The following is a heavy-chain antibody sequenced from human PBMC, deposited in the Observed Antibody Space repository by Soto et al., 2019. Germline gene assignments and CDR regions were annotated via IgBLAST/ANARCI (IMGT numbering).Heavy chain of an antibody. CDR3: AKDYPYYDFWSGYDAFDI. V-gene: IGHV3-30*18. CDR1: GFTFSSYG. D-gene: IGHD3-3*01. Sequence: VGSLRLSCAASGFTFSSYGMHWVRQAPGKGLEWVAVISYDGSNKYYADSVKGRFTISRDNSKNTLYLQMNSLRAEDTAVYYCAKDYPYYDFWSGYDAFDIWGQGTMVTVSS. J-gene: IGHJ3*02. CDR2: ISYDGSNK.